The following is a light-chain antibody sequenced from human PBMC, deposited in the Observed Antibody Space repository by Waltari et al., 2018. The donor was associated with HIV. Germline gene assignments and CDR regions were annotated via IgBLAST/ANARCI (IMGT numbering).Light chain of an antibody. Sequence: QAGLTQPPSVSKALRQTATPTCTGNSNNVDYQGAAWLQQHPGHPPKLLSYRNNNRPAGISERFSASRSGNTTSLTIAGLQPEDEADYYCSAWDFSLGAWVFGGGTKLTVL. CDR1: SNNVDYQG. V-gene: IGLV10-54*04. J-gene: IGLJ3*02. CDR2: RNN. CDR3: SAWDFSLGAWV.